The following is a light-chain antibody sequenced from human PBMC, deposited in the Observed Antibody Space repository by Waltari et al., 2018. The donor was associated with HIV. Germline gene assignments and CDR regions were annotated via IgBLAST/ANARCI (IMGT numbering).Light chain of an antibody. J-gene: IGLJ3*02. CDR2: SAD. CDR3: LLYYGGRQPTWV. CDR1: TGAVTSSSY. Sequence: VVTQEPSLTVSPGGTVTLTYTSSTGAVTSSSYASWFQQRPGQAPRPLIYSADKRHSWTPDHFSGSLLGAKAALTLFGAQPEDEADYFCLLYYGGRQPTWVFGGGTKLTV. V-gene: IGLV7-43*01.